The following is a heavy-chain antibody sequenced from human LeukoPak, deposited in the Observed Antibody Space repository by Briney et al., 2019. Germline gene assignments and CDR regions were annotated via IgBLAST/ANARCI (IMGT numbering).Heavy chain of an antibody. V-gene: IGHV3-21*01. Sequence: PGGSLRLSCAASGFTFSSYSMNWVRQAPGKGLEWVSSISSSSSYIYYADSEKGRFTISRDNAKNSLYLQMNSLRAEDTAVYYCARGQQLVRPYYFDYWGQGTLVTVSS. CDR1: GFTFSSYS. D-gene: IGHD6-13*01. CDR3: ARGQQLVRPYYFDY. CDR2: ISSSSSYI. J-gene: IGHJ4*02.